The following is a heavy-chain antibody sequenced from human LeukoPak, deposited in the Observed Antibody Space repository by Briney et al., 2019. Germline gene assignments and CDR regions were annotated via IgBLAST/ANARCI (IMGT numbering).Heavy chain of an antibody. CDR2: IYYSGST. CDR1: GGSISSYY. D-gene: IGHD3-3*01. V-gene: IGHV4-59*01. J-gene: IGHJ6*02. Sequence: SETLSLTCTVSGGSISSYYWSWIRQPPGKGLERIGYIYYSGSTNYNPSLKSRVTISVDTSKNQFSLKLSSVTAADTAVYYCARQPGTVDYDFWSGYYGYYGMDVWGQGTTVTVSS. CDR3: ARQPGTVDYDFWSGYYGYYGMDV.